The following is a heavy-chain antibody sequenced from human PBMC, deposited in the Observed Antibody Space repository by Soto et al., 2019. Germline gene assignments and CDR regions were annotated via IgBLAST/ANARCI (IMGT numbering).Heavy chain of an antibody. D-gene: IGHD3-9*01. CDR3: ARDYDILTGYSSYYYYGMDV. V-gene: IGHV3-30*03. CDR2: ISYDGSNK. CDR1: GFTFSSYG. Sequence: GGSLRLSCAASGFTFSSYGMYWVRQAPGKGLEWVAVISYDGSNKYYADSVKGRFTISRDNSKNTLYLQMNSLRAEDTAVYYCARDYDILTGYSSYYYYGMDVWGQGTTVTVSS. J-gene: IGHJ6*02.